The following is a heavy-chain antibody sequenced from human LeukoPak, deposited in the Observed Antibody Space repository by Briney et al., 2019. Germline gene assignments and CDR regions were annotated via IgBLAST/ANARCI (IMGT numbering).Heavy chain of an antibody. J-gene: IGHJ4*02. V-gene: IGHV4-4*02. CDR3: ARRYYGSGSYFPFDY. CDR2: IYHSGST. D-gene: IGHD3-10*01. CDR1: GGSISSSNW. Sequence: SGTLSLTCAVSGGSISSSNWWSWVRQPPGKGLEWIGEIYHSGSTNYNPSLKSRVTISVDKSKNQFSLKLSSVTAADTAVYYCARRYYGSGSYFPFDYWGQGTLVAVSS.